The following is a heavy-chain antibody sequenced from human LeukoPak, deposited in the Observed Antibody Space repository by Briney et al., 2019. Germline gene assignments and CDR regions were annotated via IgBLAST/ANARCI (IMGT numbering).Heavy chain of an antibody. CDR2: IKSKTDGGTT. J-gene: IGHJ3*02. CDR1: GFTFSNAY. V-gene: IGHV3-15*01. Sequence: AGGSLRLSCAASGFTFSNAYMSWVRQAPGKGLEWVGRIKSKTDGGTTDYAVPVKGRFTISRDDSKDTLYLQMNSLKTEDTAVYYCTTNPYDRSGYHIWGQGTMVTVSS. CDR3: TTNPYDRSGYHI. D-gene: IGHD3-22*01.